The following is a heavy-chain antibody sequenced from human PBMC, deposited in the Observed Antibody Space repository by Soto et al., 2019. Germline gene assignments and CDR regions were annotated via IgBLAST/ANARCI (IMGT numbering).Heavy chain of an antibody. CDR2: IKQDGSEK. CDR3: VRVPVEYSSHSQPYYFDY. CDR1: GFTFSSYW. V-gene: IGHV3-7*01. Sequence: GGSLRLSCAASGFTFSSYWMSWVRQAPGKGLEWVANIKQDGSEKYYVDSVKGRFTISRDNAKNSLYLQMNSLRAEDTAVYYCVRVPVEYSSHSQPYYFDYWGQGTLVTVSS. D-gene: IGHD6-6*01. J-gene: IGHJ4*02.